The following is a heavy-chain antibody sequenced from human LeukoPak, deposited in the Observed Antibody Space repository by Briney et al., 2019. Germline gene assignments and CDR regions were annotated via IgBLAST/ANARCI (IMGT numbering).Heavy chain of an antibody. Sequence: SETLSLTCTVSGGSISGYYWSWIRQPPGKGLEWIGYIFSSGSTNYNPSLKSRVTISEDTSVNQFSLKLSSVTAADTAVYYCARHYYDRSDSYSFDYWGQGTLVTVSS. CDR3: ARHYYDRSDSYSFDY. V-gene: IGHV4-59*08. CDR1: GGSISGYY. J-gene: IGHJ4*02. D-gene: IGHD3-22*01. CDR2: IFSSGST.